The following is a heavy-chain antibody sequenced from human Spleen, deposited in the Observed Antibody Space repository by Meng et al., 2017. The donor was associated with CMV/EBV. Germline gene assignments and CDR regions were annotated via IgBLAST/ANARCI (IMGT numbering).Heavy chain of an antibody. J-gene: IGHJ4*02. CDR3: ATGSPQAGGEQPTRGLDS. CDR1: GHTLTELP. D-gene: IGHD3-10*01. V-gene: IGHV1-69*05. Sequence: SVKVSCKVSGHTLTELPRHWVRQTPGKGLEWMGGIMPIYGTPKYAQKFQGRVTITTDESTTIAYMEVSSLRSEDTALYFCATGSPQAGGEQPTRGLDSWGQGTLVTVSS. CDR2: IMPIYGTP.